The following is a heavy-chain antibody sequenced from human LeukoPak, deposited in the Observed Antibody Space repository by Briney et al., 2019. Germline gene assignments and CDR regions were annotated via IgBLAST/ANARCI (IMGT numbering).Heavy chain of an antibody. CDR1: GGSISSYY. CDR2: IYTSGST. D-gene: IGHD2-8*01. V-gene: IGHV4-4*07. Sequence: SETLSLTCTVSGGSISSYYWSWIRQPAGKGLEWIGRIYTSGSTNYNPSLKSRVTMSVDTSKNQFSLKLSSVTAADTAVYYCARGSYCTNGVCYRWFDPWGQGTLVTVSS. CDR3: ARGSYCTNGVCYRWFDP. J-gene: IGHJ5*02.